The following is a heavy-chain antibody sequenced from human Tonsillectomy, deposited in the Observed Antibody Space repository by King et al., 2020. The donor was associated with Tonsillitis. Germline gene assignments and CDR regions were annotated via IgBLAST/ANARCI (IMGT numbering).Heavy chain of an antibody. J-gene: IGHJ4*02. Sequence: QLQESGSGLVKPSQTLSLTCAVSGGSISSGGYSWSWIRQPPGKGLEWIGYIYHSGSTYYNPSLKSRVTISVDRSKNQFSLKLSSVTAADTAVYYCASGGWVVPAVPFDSWGQGTLVTVSS. V-gene: IGHV4-30-2*01. CDR1: GGSISSGGYS. CDR2: IYHSGST. CDR3: ASGGWVVPAVPFDS. D-gene: IGHD2-2*01.